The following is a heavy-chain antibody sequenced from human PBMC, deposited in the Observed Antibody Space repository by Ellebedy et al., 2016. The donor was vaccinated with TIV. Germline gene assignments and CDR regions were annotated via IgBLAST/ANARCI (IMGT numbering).Heavy chain of an antibody. CDR1: GFTFSSYA. Sequence: PGGSLRLSCAASGFTFSSYAMHWVRQAPGKGLQWVAVISSDGSNKYYADSVKGRFTISRDNSKNTLYLQMNSLRAEDTAVYYCARDLGRKGRWLQSDYWGQGTLVTVSS. CDR3: ARDLGRKGRWLQSDY. V-gene: IGHV3-30*01. J-gene: IGHJ4*02. CDR2: ISSDGSNK. D-gene: IGHD5-24*01.